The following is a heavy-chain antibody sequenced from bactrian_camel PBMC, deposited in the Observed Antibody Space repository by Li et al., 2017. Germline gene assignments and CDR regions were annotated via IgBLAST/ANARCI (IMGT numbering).Heavy chain of an antibody. J-gene: IGHJ6*01. CDR3: TEDRGPHFGS. CDR2: INNGGGST. Sequence: DVQLVESGGGLVQPGGSLRLSCAASEFPFSSYAMNWVRQAPGKGLEWVSRINNGGGSTYYADSAKGRFAISRDNAKNMLYLQLHNVKTDDTGRYYCTEDRGPHFGSWGQGTQVTVS. V-gene: IGHV3S31*01. CDR1: EFPFSSYA.